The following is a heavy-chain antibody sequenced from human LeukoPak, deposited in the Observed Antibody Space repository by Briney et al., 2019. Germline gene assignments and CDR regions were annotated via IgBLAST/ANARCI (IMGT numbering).Heavy chain of an antibody. CDR3: ARDNWGLDY. V-gene: IGHV4-59*01. D-gene: IGHD7-27*01. J-gene: IGHJ4*02. CDR1: GGSISSYY. Sequence: SETLSLTCTASGGSISSYYWSWIRQPPGKGLEWIGYIYYSGSTNYSPSLKSRVTISVDTSKNQFSLKLSSVTAADTAVYYCARDNWGLDYWGQGTLVTVS. CDR2: IYYSGST.